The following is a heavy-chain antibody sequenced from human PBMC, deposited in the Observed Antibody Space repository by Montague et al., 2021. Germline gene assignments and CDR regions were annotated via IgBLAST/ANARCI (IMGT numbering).Heavy chain of an antibody. Sequence: SLRLSCAASGFTFSNYSMNWVRQAPGKGLEWVSYINSSSSTIYYVDSLKGRFTISRDNAKNSLYLQMNSLRDEDTAVYYCARDLGLVTAMGYYYYVGRDVWGQGTPVTVS. D-gene: IGHD5-18*01. V-gene: IGHV3-48*02. J-gene: IGHJ6*02. CDR1: GFTFSNYS. CDR2: INSSSSTI. CDR3: ARDLGLVTAMGYYYYVGRDV.